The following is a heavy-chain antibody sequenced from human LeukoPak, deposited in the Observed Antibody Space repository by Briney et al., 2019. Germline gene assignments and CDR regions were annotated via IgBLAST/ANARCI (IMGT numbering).Heavy chain of an antibody. J-gene: IGHJ5*02. CDR1: AYTFTDYY. V-gene: IGHV1-2*02. Sequence: EASVKVCCKASAYTFTDYYMHLVREAPGQGLEWMGWISPNSGGTNYAQKFQGRVTMTRDTSISTAYMELSRLRSDDTAVYYCARDYVGDNCFDPWGQGTPVTVSS. CDR3: ARDYVGDNCFDP. D-gene: IGHD3-16*01. CDR2: ISPNSGGT.